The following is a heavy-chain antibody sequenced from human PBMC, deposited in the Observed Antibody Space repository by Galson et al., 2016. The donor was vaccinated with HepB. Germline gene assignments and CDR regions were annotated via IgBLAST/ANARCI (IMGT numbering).Heavy chain of an antibody. CDR3: GKHGGFDY. CDR1: GFSFSTSG. J-gene: IGHJ4*02. V-gene: IGHV3-23*01. CDR2: ITGSGGAT. D-gene: IGHD3-16*01. Sequence: SLRLSCAASGFSFSTSGMSWVRQSPGRGLEWVSGITGSGGATHYADSVRGRFTISRGNFKNMLYLYMNNVRAGDTAVYYCGKHGGFDYWGQGAPVTVSS.